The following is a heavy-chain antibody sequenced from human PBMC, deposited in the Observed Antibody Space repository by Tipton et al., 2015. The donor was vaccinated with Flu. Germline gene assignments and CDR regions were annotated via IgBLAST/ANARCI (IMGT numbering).Heavy chain of an antibody. D-gene: IGHD4-17*01. J-gene: IGHJ4*02. V-gene: IGHV1-58*02. CDR1: GFTFSSSA. CDR2: MVVGSGEV. CDR3: AADEGNDYGDFDF. Sequence: QLVQSGAEVKKPGTSVKVSCRTSGFTFSSSAIQWVRQARGQRLEWIGWMVVGSGEVYYAQEFQERVSFTRDMSTNTAYLELSSLTSEDTAVYFCAADEGNDYGDFDFWGQGTLVTVSS.